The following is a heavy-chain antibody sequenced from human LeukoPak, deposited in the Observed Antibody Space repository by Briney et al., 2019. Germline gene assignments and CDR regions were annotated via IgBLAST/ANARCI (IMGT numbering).Heavy chain of an antibody. Sequence: ASVKVPCKVSGYTLTELSMHWVRQAPGKGLEWMGGFDPEDGETIYAQKFQGRVTMTEDTSTDTAYMELSSLRSEDTAVYYCATDRPPRQGFNYYMDVWGKGTTVTVSS. J-gene: IGHJ6*03. CDR2: FDPEDGET. V-gene: IGHV1-24*01. CDR1: GYTLTELS. CDR3: ATDRPPRQGFNYYMDV.